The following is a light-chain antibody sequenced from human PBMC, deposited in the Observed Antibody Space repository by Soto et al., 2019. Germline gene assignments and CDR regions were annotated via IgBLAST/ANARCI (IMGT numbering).Light chain of an antibody. CDR3: QHGYVAPYS. CDR2: SAS. V-gene: IGKV1-39*01. J-gene: IGKJ2*03. CDR1: QDINVY. Sequence: DIQMTQSPSSVSASIGDTVTITCRASQDINVYLNWYQQKPGEVPKLLIYSASTLHSGVPSRFTGSGSETDFTLTITSLQPEDVATYYCQHGYVAPYSFGQGTKVDI.